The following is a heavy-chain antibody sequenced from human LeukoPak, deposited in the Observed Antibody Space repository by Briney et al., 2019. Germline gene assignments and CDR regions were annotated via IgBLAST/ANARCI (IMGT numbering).Heavy chain of an antibody. J-gene: IGHJ4*02. CDR3: AKERFGAYFDY. CDR2: ISWNSGII. D-gene: IGHD3-10*01. Sequence: GGSLRLSCAASGFTFDDYAMHWVRQAPGRGLEWVSGISWNSGIIGYGDSVKGRFTISRDNSKNTLYLQMNSLRAEDTAVYYCAKERFGAYFDYWGQGTLVTVSS. CDR1: GFTFDDYA. V-gene: IGHV3-9*01.